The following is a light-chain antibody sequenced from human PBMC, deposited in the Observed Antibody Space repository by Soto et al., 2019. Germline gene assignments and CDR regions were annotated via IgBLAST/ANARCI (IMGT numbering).Light chain of an antibody. V-gene: IGLV2-14*04. J-gene: IGLJ1*01. CDR1: SSDVGGYNY. CDR2: DVS. CDR3: SSYTSSSTRV. Sequence: ITCTETSSDVGGYNYVSWYQQHPGKAPKLMIYDVSNRPSGVSNRFSGSKSGNTASLTISGLQAEDEADYYCSSYTSSSTRVFGTVTKVTVL.